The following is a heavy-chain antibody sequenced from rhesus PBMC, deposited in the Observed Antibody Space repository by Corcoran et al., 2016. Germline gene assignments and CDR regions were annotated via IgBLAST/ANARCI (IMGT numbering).Heavy chain of an antibody. J-gene: IGHJ4*01. V-gene: IGHV1S10*01. Sequence: QVQLVQSGAEVKKPGASVKVSCKASGFTFGRFAIIGLRQAPGQGLWGMVGIVPLGGLTNNAQKGQGRVTMTGDTSTSTSYMELSSLRSEDTAVYYCARGEDTAGNVDYWGQGVLVTVSS. CDR2: IVPLGGLT. CDR3: ARGEDTAGNVDY. CDR1: GFTFGRFA. D-gene: IGHD5-24*01.